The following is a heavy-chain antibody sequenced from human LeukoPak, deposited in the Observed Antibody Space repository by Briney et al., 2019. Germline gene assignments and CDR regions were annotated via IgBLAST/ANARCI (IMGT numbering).Heavy chain of an antibody. CDR2: ISSSGTTI. D-gene: IGHD2-2*01. V-gene: IGHV3-11*04. Sequence: GGSLRLSCAASGFAFSDHYMSWIRQAPGKGLEWVSYISSSGTTIYYADSVKGRFTISRDNAKNTLYPQMNSLRAEDTAVYYCAREIVVVPAAIPDYWGQGTLVTVSS. J-gene: IGHJ4*02. CDR1: GFAFSDHY. CDR3: AREIVVVPAAIPDY.